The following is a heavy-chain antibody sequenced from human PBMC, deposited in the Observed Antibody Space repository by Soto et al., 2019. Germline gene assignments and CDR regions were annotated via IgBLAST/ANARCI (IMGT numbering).Heavy chain of an antibody. CDR1: GGSFSGYY. J-gene: IGHJ4*02. CDR3: ARVVYGDLNRIDY. D-gene: IGHD4-17*01. V-gene: IGHV4-34*01. CDR2: INHSGST. Sequence: SETLSLTCAVYGGSFSGYYWSWIRQPPGKGLEWIGEINHSGSTNYNPSLKSRVTISVDTSKNQFSLKLSSVTAADTAVYYCARVVYGDLNRIDYWGQGTLVTVSS.